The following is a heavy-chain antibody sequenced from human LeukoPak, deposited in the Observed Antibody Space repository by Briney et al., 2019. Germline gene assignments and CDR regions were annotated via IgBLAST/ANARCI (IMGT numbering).Heavy chain of an antibody. Sequence: GGSLRLSCAASGFTFSSYAMTWVRQAPGKGPEWVSSIGDSGGTTKYADSVKGRFTISRDNFKNTLFLQMNSLRAEDTAVYHCSRSSSGWYTFDYWGQGSLVTVSS. V-gene: IGHV3-23*01. J-gene: IGHJ4*02. D-gene: IGHD6-19*01. CDR3: SRSSSGWYTFDY. CDR1: GFTFSSYA. CDR2: IGDSGGTT.